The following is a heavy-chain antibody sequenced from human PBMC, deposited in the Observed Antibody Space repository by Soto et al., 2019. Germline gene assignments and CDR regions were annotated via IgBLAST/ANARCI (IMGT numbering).Heavy chain of an antibody. V-gene: IGHV3-21*01. Sequence: GGSLRLSCAASGFTFSSYSMNWVRQAPGKGLEWVSSISSSSSYIYYADSVKGRFTISRDNAKNSLYLQMNSLRAEDTAVYYCARDLKWHYDILTGRTPDAFDIWGQGTMVTVSS. J-gene: IGHJ3*02. CDR2: ISSSSSYI. CDR1: GFTFSSYS. CDR3: ARDLKWHYDILTGRTPDAFDI. D-gene: IGHD3-9*01.